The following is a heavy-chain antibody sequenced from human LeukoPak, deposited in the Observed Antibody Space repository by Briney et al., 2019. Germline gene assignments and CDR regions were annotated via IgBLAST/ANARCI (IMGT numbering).Heavy chain of an antibody. CDR2: ISGSDDST. CDR1: GFTFSSYA. Sequence: PGGSLRLSCAASGFTFSSYAMSWVRQAPGKGLEWVSSISGSDDSTYYADSVKGRFTISRDNSKNTLYLQMNSLRAEDTAVYYCAKASRLLHGSGSFPGYFDYWGQGTLVTVSS. CDR3: AKASRLLHGSGSFPGYFDY. D-gene: IGHD3-10*01. V-gene: IGHV3-23*01. J-gene: IGHJ4*02.